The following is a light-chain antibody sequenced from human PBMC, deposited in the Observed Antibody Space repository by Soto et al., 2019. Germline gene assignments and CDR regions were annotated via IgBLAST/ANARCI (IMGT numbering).Light chain of an antibody. CDR1: SSDVGGYNY. CDR3: CSYTSSSTYV. CDR2: DVS. Sequence: QSVLAQPASVSGSPGQSITISCTGTSSDVGGYNYVSWYQQHPGKAPKLMIYDVSNRPSGVSNRFSGSKSGNTASLTISGLQAEDEAYYYCCSYTSSSTYVFGNGTKVTVL. V-gene: IGLV2-14*01. J-gene: IGLJ1*01.